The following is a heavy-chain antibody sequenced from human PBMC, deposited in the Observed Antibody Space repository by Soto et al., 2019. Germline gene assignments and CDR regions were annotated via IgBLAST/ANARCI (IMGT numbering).Heavy chain of an antibody. J-gene: IGHJ4*02. CDR2: INQSGST. D-gene: IGHD1-1*01. V-gene: IGHV4-34*02. Sequence: QVQLQQWGAGLLNPSETLSLSCAVYGASFSGYYWNWISQPPGKGLEWIGEINQSGSTNYSPSLKTRVTISVDTSKKQFSLRVSSVTAADTAVYYCARRFSGTGRYFDYWGQGTLVTVSS. CDR3: ARRFSGTGRYFDY. CDR1: GASFSGYY.